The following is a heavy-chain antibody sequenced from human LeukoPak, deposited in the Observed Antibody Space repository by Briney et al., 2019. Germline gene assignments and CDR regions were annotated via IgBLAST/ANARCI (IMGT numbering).Heavy chain of an antibody. D-gene: IGHD3-22*01. Sequence: GASVKVSCKASGYTFTSYYLHWVRQTPGQGLEWMGIINPNGGSTSNAQKFQGRVTMTGDTSTSTVYMELSRLRSEDTAVYYCARVRYYDNGGYPHFDYWGQGTLVTVSS. CDR2: INPNGGST. CDR3: ARVRYYDNGGYPHFDY. J-gene: IGHJ4*02. CDR1: GYTFTSYY. V-gene: IGHV1-46*01.